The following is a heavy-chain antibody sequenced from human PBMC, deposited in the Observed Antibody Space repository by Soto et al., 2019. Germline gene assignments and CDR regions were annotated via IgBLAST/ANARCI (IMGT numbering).Heavy chain of an antibody. CDR1: GYTFTSYY. J-gene: IGHJ6*02. CDR3: ARAVTMVRGALGYYYYGMDV. D-gene: IGHD3-10*01. CDR2: INPSGGST. V-gene: IGHV1-46*01. Sequence: GASVKVSCKASGYTFTSYYRHWVRQAPGQGLEWMGIINPSGGSTSYAQKFQGRVTMTRDTSTSTVYMELSSLRSEDTAVYYCARAVTMVRGALGYYYYGMDVWGQGTTVTVSS.